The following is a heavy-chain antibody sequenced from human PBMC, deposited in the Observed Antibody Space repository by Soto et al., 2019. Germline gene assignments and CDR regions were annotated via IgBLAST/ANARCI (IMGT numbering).Heavy chain of an antibody. CDR3: GRYYGSGSYYGEYYYYGMDV. CDR1: GYTFSSYA. Sequence: ASLKVSCNTSGYTFSSYAISCVRHTNGQGLELMGGIIPIFGTANYAQKFQGRVTITADESTSTAYMELSSLRSEDTAVYYCGRYYGSGSYYGEYYYYGMDVWGQGTTVTVSS. CDR2: IIPIFGTA. V-gene: IGHV1-69*13. D-gene: IGHD3-10*01. J-gene: IGHJ6*02.